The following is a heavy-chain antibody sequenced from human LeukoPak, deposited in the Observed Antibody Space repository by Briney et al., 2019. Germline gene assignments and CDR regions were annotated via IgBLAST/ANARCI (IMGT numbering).Heavy chain of an antibody. CDR3: ARVVPPTDYGSGSYFWDPYYFDY. J-gene: IGHJ4*02. V-gene: IGHV3-30*02. D-gene: IGHD3-10*01. CDR2: IRYDGSNK. CDR1: GFTFSSYG. Sequence: GGALRLSCAASGFTFSSYGMHWVRQAPGKGLEWVAFIRYDGSNKYYADSVKGRFTISRDNSKNTLYLQMNSLRAEDTAVYYCARVVPPTDYGSGSYFWDPYYFDYWGQGTLVTVSS.